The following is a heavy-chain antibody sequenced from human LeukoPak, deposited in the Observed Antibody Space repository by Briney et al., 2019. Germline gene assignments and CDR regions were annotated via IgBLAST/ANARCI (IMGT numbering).Heavy chain of an antibody. Sequence: SETLSLTCAVSGGAISSSNWWSWVRQPPGKGLEWIGEIYHSGSTNYNPSLKSRVTISVDKSKNRFSLKLSSVTAADTAVYYCARASTTVWAFDIWGQGTMVTVSS. J-gene: IGHJ3*02. CDR3: ARASTTVWAFDI. CDR1: GGAISSSNW. CDR2: IYHSGST. V-gene: IGHV4-4*02. D-gene: IGHD4-17*01.